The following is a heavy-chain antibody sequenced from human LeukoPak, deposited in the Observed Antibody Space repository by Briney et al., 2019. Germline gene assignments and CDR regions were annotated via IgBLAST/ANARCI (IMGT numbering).Heavy chain of an antibody. CDR2: ISYDGSNK. CDR3: AKGGHYNFDY. J-gene: IGHJ4*02. Sequence: PGGSLRLSCAASGFTFSVYGMHWVRQAPGKGLEWVAVISYDGSNKYYADSVKGRFTISRDNSKNTLYLQMNSLRTEDTAVYYCAKGGHYNFDYWGQGTLVTVSS. V-gene: IGHV3-30*18. D-gene: IGHD4-11*01. CDR1: GFTFSVYG.